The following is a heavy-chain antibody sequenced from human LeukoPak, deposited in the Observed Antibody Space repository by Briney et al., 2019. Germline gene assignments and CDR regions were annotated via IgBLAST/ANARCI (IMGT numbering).Heavy chain of an antibody. CDR2: IYYSGSS. CDR1: GGSLISSSSY. CDR3: ARHRSGWLQSSFDY. J-gene: IGHJ4*02. D-gene: IGHD5-24*01. V-gene: IGHV4-39*01. Sequence: PSGTLSLTCIVSGGSLISSSSYWGWIRLPPGKGLECLGCIYYSGSSFYNPALKSRVTISVDTSKNQFSPKLSSVTAADTAVYYCARHRSGWLQSSFDYWGQGTLVTVSS.